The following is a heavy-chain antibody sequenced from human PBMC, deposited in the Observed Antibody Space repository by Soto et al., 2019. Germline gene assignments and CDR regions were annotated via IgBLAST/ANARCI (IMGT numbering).Heavy chain of an antibody. J-gene: IGHJ5*02. V-gene: IGHV4-59*01. Sequence: SETLSLTCTVSGGSISSYYWSWIRQPPGKGLEWIGYIYYGGSTNYNPSLKSRVTISVDTSKNQFSLKLSSVTAADTAVYYCARVGGSGSSNWFDPWGQGTLVTVSS. CDR1: GGSISSYY. CDR2: IYYGGST. CDR3: ARVGGSGSSNWFDP. D-gene: IGHD3-10*01.